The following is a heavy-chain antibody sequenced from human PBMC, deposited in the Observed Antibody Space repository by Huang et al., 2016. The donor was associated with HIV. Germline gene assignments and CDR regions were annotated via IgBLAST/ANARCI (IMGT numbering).Heavy chain of an antibody. CDR3: ARRFSSSSGYFDY. CDR1: GYSFSSYW. D-gene: IGHD6-6*01. J-gene: IGHJ4*02. Sequence: VQLVQSGAEVKKPGESLKISCKGSGYSFSSYWIAWVRQMPGKGLEWMGISFPDDSDTTDSPSFEGQVTISADKSIGTAYLQWSSLKASDTAMYYCARRFSSSSGYFDYWGQGSLVTVSS. CDR2: SFPDDSDT. V-gene: IGHV5-51*01.